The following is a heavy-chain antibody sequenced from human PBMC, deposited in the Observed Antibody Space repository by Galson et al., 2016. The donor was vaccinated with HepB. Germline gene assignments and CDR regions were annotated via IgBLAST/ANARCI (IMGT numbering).Heavy chain of an antibody. CDR3: ARGKFDCSGGTCHYYGLDV. D-gene: IGHD2-15*01. CDR1: GLTFSRCD. V-gene: IGHV3-13*05. Sequence: SLRLSCAASGLTFSRCDMHWVRQATGKGLEWVSAIGTAGDPYYPGSVRGRFTISRENAKTTLYLQMNRLTAGDTAVYYCARGKFDCSGGTCHYYGLDVWGKGITVTVSS. J-gene: IGHJ6*04. CDR2: IGTAGDP.